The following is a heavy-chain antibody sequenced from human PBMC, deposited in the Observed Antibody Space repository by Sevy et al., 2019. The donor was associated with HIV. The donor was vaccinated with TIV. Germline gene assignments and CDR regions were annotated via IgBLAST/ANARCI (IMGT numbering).Heavy chain of an antibody. D-gene: IGHD6-13*01. J-gene: IGHJ5*02. CDR2: IIPIFGTA. CDR1: GGTFSSYA. CDR3: AGVGIAAAGTGFDP. V-gene: IGHV1-69*13. Sequence: ASVKVSCKASGGTFSSYAISWVRQAPGQGLEWMGGIIPIFGTANYAQKFQGRVTITADESTSTAYMELSSLRSEDTAVYYCAGVGIAAAGTGFDPWGQGTLVTVSS.